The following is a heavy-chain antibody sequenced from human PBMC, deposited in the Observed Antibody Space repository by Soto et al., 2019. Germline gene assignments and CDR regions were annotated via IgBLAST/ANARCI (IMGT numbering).Heavy chain of an antibody. Sequence: KQSQTLSLTCAVYGGSFSGYYWSWIRQPPGKGLEWIGEINHSGSTNYNPSLKSRVTISVDTSKNQFSLKLSSVTAADTAVYYCASRGYSSSWYGSNYYFDYWGQGTLVTVSS. CDR1: GGSFSGYY. V-gene: IGHV4-34*01. CDR3: ASRGYSSSWYGSNYYFDY. D-gene: IGHD6-13*01. CDR2: INHSGST. J-gene: IGHJ4*02.